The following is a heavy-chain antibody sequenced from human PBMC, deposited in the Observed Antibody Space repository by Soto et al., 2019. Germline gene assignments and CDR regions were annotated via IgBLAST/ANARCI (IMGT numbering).Heavy chain of an antibody. V-gene: IGHV3-15*01. Sequence: PGVSLRLSCSASGLIFSDVWMTWVRQAPGKGLEWVGRIKTKPDDGTIDYAAPVRGRFTISRDDSKNTLYLQMTSLTPDDTGVYYCTTSNLGVDFWGPGPLVTVSS. CDR2: IKTKPDDGTI. CDR1: GLIFSDVW. J-gene: IGHJ4*02. D-gene: IGHD1-1*01. CDR3: TTSNLGVDF.